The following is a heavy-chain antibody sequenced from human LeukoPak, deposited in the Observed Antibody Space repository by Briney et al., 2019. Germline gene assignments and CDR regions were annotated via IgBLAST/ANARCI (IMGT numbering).Heavy chain of an antibody. CDR2: ISSSRSNI. CDR1: GFTFSSCA. CDR3: ARSVSLQEPVDY. Sequence: KSGGSLRLSCAASGFTFSSCAISWVRQAPGKGLEWVSSISSSRSNIFYADSVKGRCTISRDNAKNSLSLQMSSLRAEDTAVYYCARSVSLQEPVDYWGQGTLVTVSS. J-gene: IGHJ4*02. V-gene: IGHV3-21*01. D-gene: IGHD4-11*01.